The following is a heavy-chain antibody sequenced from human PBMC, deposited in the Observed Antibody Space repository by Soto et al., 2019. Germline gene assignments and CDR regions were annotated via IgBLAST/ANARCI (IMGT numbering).Heavy chain of an antibody. D-gene: IGHD6-13*01. CDR3: AKDVSRMAADYYFDY. Sequence: PGGSLRLSCVASGFSFGTYAMTWVRQVPGKGLEWVSTISGGIGSTFYAESVKGRFTISRDNSENTLYLQMNSLRAEDTALYYCAKDVSRMAADYYFDYWGQGTLVTVSS. J-gene: IGHJ4*02. CDR2: ISGGIGST. CDR1: GFSFGTYA. V-gene: IGHV3-23*01.